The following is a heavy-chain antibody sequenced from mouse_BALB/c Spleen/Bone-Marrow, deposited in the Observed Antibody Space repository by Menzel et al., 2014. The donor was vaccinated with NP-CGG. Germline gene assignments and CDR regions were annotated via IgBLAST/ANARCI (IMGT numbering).Heavy chain of an antibody. Sequence: DLVKPGASVKLSCKASGYTFTSYWINWIKRRPGQGLEWIGRIAPGSGSTYYDEMFKGKVTLTVDSSSSTAYIQLSSLSSEDSAVYFCARSYYGRAMDYWGQGTSVTVSS. CDR3: ARSYYGRAMDY. CDR2: IAPGSGST. D-gene: IGHD1-1*01. V-gene: IGHV1S41*01. J-gene: IGHJ4*01. CDR1: GYTFTSYW.